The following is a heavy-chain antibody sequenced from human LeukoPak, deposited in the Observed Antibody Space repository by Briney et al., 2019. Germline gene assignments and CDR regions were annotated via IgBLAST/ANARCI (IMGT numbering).Heavy chain of an antibody. J-gene: IGHJ1*01. V-gene: IGHV3-23*01. Sequence: GGSQRLSCAASGFTFSSYAMSWVRQAPGKGLEWVSAISGSGGSTYYADSVKGRFTISRDNSKNTLYLQMNSLRAEDTAVYYCANERGYYSQAKRYFQHWGQGTLVTVSS. CDR2: ISGSGGST. CDR3: ANERGYYSQAKRYFQH. CDR1: GFTFSSYA. D-gene: IGHD3-3*01.